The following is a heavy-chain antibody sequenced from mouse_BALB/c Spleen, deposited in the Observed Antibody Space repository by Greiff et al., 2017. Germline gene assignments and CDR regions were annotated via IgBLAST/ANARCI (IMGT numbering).Heavy chain of an antibody. V-gene: IGHV5-6-4*01. J-gene: IGHJ4*01. Sequence: EVHLVESGGGLVKPGGSLKLSCAASGFTFSSYTMSWVRQTPEKRLEWVATISSGGSYTYYPDSVKGRFTISRDNAKNTLYLQMSSLKSEDTAMYYCTRDHGPVGMDYWGQGTSVTVSS. CDR3: TRDHGPVGMDY. CDR1: GFTFSSYT. D-gene: IGHD1-1*02. CDR2: ISSGGSYT.